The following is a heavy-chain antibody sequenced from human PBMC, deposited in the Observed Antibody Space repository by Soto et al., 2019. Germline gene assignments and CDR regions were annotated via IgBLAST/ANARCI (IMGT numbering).Heavy chain of an antibody. CDR2: IYYRGNT. V-gene: IGHV4-31*03. CDR1: GGSINHGDYY. J-gene: IGHJ5*02. CDR3: ARDQLLGTGWFDP. D-gene: IGHD1-7*01. Sequence: QVQLQESGPGLVKPSQTLSLTCTVSGGSINHGDYYWSWIRQLPGKGLEWIGYIYYRGNTNYNPSLKSRITISVDTSKNQFSLKLNSVTAADTAVYYCARDQLLGTGWFDPWGQGILVTVSS.